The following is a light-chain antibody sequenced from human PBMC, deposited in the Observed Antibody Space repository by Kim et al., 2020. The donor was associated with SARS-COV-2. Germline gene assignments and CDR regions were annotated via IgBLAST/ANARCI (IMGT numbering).Light chain of an antibody. V-gene: IGLV1-51*01. Sequence: GQKVTISCSGSSSNIGNNYVSWYQHLPGTAPKLLIYDNNKRPSGIPDRFSGSKSDTSATLGITGLQTGDEADYYCGTWDSSLSAGVFGGGTKLTVL. CDR3: GTWDSSLSAGV. CDR2: DNN. CDR1: SSNIGNNY. J-gene: IGLJ3*02.